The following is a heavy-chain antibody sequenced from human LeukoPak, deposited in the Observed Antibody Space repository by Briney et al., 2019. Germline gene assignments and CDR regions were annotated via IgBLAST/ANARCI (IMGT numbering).Heavy chain of an antibody. Sequence: GGSLRLSCAASGFTFSSYGMHWVRQAPGKGLEWVSAISGSGGSTYYADSVKGRFTISRDNSKNTLYLQMNSLRAEDTAVYYCAKSEWELSYFDYWGQGTLVTVSS. CDR2: ISGSGGST. D-gene: IGHD1-26*01. J-gene: IGHJ4*02. CDR1: GFTFSSYG. V-gene: IGHV3-23*01. CDR3: AKSEWELSYFDY.